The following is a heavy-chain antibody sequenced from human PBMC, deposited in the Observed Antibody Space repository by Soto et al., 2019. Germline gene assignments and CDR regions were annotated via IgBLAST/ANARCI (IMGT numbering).Heavy chain of an antibody. J-gene: IGHJ4*02. D-gene: IGHD6-13*01. CDR2: ISSGGSSI. CDR3: ARGEAAGGNFDY. V-gene: IGHV3-11*01. CDR1: GFTFSDYY. Sequence: VGSLRLSCAASGFTFSDYYMNWIRQAPGKGLEWLSSISSGGSSIHYADSVKGRFTISRDNARNSLSLQMNSLRAADTAVYYCARGEAAGGNFDYWGRRTLVTVSS.